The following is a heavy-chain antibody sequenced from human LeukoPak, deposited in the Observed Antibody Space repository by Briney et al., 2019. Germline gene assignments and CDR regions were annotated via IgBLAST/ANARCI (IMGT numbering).Heavy chain of an antibody. CDR2: IYSGGST. CDR1: GFTVSSNY. V-gene: IGHV3-53*01. CDR3: ARDVLVGSYRPDYGMDV. J-gene: IGHJ6*02. D-gene: IGHD3-16*02. Sequence: GGSLRLSCAASGFTVSSNYMSWVRQAPGKGLEWVSVIYSGGSTYYADSVKGRFTISRDNSKNTLYLQMNSLRAEDTAVYYCARDVLVGSYRPDYGMDVWGQGTTVTVSS.